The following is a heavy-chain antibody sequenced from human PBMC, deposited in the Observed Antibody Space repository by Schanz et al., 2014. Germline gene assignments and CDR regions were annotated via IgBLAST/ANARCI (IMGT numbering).Heavy chain of an antibody. CDR3: VRDILHRVYDSGSP. Sequence: EVQLLESGGGLVQPGGSLRLSCAASGFTFSSYAMSWVRQAPGKGLEWVSVISWNSGTIGYADSVKGRFTISRDNAKNSLFLHMNSLRAEDTAVYYCVRDILHRVYDSGSPWGQGTLVTVSS. D-gene: IGHD3-10*01. V-gene: IGHV3-9*01. CDR2: ISWNSGTI. J-gene: IGHJ5*02. CDR1: GFTFSSYA.